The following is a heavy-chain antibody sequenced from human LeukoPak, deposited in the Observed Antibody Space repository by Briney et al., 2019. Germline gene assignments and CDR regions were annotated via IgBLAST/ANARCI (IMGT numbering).Heavy chain of an antibody. J-gene: IGHJ4*02. CDR1: GGSISSGSYY. V-gene: IGHV4-61*02. D-gene: IGHD6-19*01. CDR3: AGEWLGPIDY. Sequence: SETLSLTCTVSGGSISSGSYYWSWIRQPVGKGLEWIGRIYTSGSTNYNPSLKSRVTISVDTSKNQFSLKLSSVTAADTAVYYCAGEWLGPIDYWGQGTLVTVSS. CDR2: IYTSGST.